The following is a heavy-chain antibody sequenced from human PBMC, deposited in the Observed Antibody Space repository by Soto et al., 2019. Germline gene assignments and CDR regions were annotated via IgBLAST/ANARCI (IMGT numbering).Heavy chain of an antibody. Sequence: PSETLSLTCTVSGGSISNSDYFWAWMRQPPGKGLEWVGTISHTGSPRYNPSLKSRVTISVDTSKNQFSLRLPSVTAADTAVFYCASQLESTTYFDYWGRGTLVTLSS. D-gene: IGHD1-1*01. J-gene: IGHJ4*02. CDR1: GGSISNSDYF. CDR2: ISHTGSP. V-gene: IGHV4-39*01. CDR3: ASQLESTTYFDY.